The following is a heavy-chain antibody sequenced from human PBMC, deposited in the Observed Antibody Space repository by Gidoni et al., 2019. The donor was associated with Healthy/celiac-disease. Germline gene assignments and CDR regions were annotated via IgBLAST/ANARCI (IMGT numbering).Heavy chain of an antibody. V-gene: IGHV3-30*18. CDR2: ISYDGSNK. J-gene: IGHJ3*02. CDR1: AFTFFSYG. D-gene: IGHD1-26*01. CDR3: AKDLGAATRGSDAFDI. Sequence: QVQLVESAGGVVQPARSLLLSCAASAFTFFSYGMHWVRQAPGKGLEWVAVISYDGSNKYYADSVKGRFTISRDNSKNTLYLQMNSLRAEDTAVYYCAKDLGAATRGSDAFDIWGQGTMVTVSS.